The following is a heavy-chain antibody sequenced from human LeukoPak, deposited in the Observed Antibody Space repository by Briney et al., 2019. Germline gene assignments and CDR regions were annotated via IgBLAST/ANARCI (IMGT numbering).Heavy chain of an antibody. CDR2: ISSSSSYI. J-gene: IGHJ4*02. D-gene: IGHD3-3*01. CDR3: ARGRSPRFLEWVYDY. CDR1: GFTFSSYS. V-gene: IGHV3-21*01. Sequence: PGGSLRLSCAASGFTFSSYSMNWVRQAPGKGLEWVSSISSSSSYIYYADSVKGRFTISRDNAKNSLYLQMNSLRAEDTAVYYCARGRSPRFLEWVYDYWGQGTLVTVSS.